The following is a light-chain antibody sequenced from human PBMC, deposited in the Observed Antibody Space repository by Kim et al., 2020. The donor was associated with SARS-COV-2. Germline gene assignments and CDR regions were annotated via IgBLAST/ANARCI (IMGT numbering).Light chain of an antibody. CDR3: QQYNNWPLT. CDR2: GAS. J-gene: IGKJ4*01. CDR1: QSISGD. V-gene: IGKV3-15*01. Sequence: VSPGERATLSCRASQSISGDLAWYQQKPGQAPRLLIYGASTRATATPASFSGSGSGSEFTLTISSLQSEDFAVYYCQQYNNWPLTFGGGTKVYIK.